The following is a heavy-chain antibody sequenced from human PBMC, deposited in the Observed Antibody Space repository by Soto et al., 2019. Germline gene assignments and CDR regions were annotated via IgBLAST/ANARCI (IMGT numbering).Heavy chain of an antibody. CDR2: INAGNGNT. CDR1: GYTFTSYA. CDR3: ATRSNYDISGYYWAY. Sequence: QVQLVQSGAEVKKPGASVKVSCKASGYTFTSYAMHWVRQATGQRLEWMGWINAGNGNTKYSQKFHGRVNITRDTSASTAYMELSSLRSEDTAVYYCATRSNYDISGYYWAYWGQGTLVTVSS. D-gene: IGHD3-22*01. J-gene: IGHJ4*02. V-gene: IGHV1-3*01.